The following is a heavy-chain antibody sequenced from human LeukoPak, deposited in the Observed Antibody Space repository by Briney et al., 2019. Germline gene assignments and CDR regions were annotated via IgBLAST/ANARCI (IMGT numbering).Heavy chain of an antibody. V-gene: IGHV3-7*01. CDR1: GFTFSSYW. CDR3: ARDRLRGEFDY. CDR2: IKQDGSEK. J-gene: IGHJ4*02. Sequence: GGSLRLSCAASGFTFSSYWMSWVRQAPGRGLEWVANIKQDGSEKYYVDSVKDRFAISRDNAKNSLYLQMNSLRAEDTAVYYCARDRLRGEFDYWGLGTLVTVSS. D-gene: IGHD3-16*01.